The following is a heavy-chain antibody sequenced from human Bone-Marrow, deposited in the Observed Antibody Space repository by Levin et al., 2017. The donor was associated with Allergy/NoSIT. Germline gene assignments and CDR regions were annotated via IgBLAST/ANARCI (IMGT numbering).Heavy chain of an antibody. J-gene: IGHJ6*02. CDR2: INPNSGGT. V-gene: IGHV1-2*06. CDR3: ARDQPELRFLEWLAGHYGMDV. CDR1: GYTFTGYY. Sequence: ASVKVSCKASGYTFTGYYMHWVRQAPGQGLEWMGRINPNSGGTNYAQKFQGRVTMTRDTSISTAYMELSRLRSDDTAVYYCARDQPELRFLEWLAGHYGMDVWGQGTTVTVSS. D-gene: IGHD3-3*01.